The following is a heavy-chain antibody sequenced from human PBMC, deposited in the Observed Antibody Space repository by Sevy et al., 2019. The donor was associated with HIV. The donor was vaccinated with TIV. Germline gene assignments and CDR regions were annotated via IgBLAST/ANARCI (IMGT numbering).Heavy chain of an antibody. V-gene: IGHV3-48*02. J-gene: IGHJ4*02. CDR1: GMTFSTYN. Sequence: GGSLRLSCAVSGMTFSTYNMNWVRQAPGKGLEWISYIRTDSTTKYYADSVKGRFTISRDNAKNSLYLQMNSLRDEDTAVYYCARDRVRDFDYWGQGTLVTVSS. CDR2: IRTDSTTK. CDR3: ARDRVRDFDY. D-gene: IGHD3-10*01.